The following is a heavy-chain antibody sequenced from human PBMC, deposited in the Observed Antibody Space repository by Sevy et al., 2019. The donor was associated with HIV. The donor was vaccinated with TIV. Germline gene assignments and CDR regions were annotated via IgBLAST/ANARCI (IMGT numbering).Heavy chain of an antibody. CDR1: GYTLTQLF. CDR3: ATTKDYYESSGDPFDY. D-gene: IGHD3-22*01. CDR2: FDPEDAKT. Sequence: ASVKVTCKVSGYTLTQLFMHWVRLTPGKGLEWMASFDPEDAKTVYSQKFQGRLSMTRDTSTHTAYMELSSLRSEDTAVYYCATTKDYYESSGDPFDYWGQGTLVTVSS. V-gene: IGHV1-24*01. J-gene: IGHJ4*02.